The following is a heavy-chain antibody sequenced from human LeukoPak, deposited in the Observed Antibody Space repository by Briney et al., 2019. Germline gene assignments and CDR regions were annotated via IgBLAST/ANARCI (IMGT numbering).Heavy chain of an antibody. V-gene: IGHV3-21*01. CDR2: ISSSSSYI. Sequence: GGSLRLSCAASGFTFSSYSMNRVRQAPGKGLEWVSSISSSSSYIYYADSVKGRFTISRDNAKNSLYLQMNSLRAEDTAVYYCARVDYYGSGSYRDTDAFDIWGQGTMVTVSS. CDR3: ARVDYYGSGSYRDTDAFDI. J-gene: IGHJ3*02. CDR1: GFTFSSYS. D-gene: IGHD3-10*01.